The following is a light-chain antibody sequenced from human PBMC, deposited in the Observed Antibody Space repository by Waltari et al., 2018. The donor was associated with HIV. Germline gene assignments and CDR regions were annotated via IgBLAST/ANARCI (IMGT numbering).Light chain of an antibody. CDR3: ASFSRGLTLVV. CDR1: DSDIGASDY. Sequence: QSALTQPASVSGSPGQSITISCPGSDSDIGASDYVSWYQKYPDRAPRLLMYEVKKLPSGVASRCSGSKSANTAYLTISGLQLEDEAEFYCASFSRGLTLVVFGGGTHVTVL. J-gene: IGLJ2*01. V-gene: IGLV2-14*01. CDR2: EVK.